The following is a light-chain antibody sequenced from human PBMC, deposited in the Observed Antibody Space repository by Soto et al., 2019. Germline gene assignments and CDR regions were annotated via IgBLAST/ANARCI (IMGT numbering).Light chain of an antibody. CDR1: SSDVGGYKY. CDR2: DIR. J-gene: IGLJ1*01. CDR3: SSYTSSSTRV. V-gene: IGLV2-14*03. Sequence: QAASVSGSPGQSITISCTGTSSDVGGYKYVSWYQQHPDKAPKLMIYDIRNRPSGVSNRFSGSKSGNTASLTISGLQAEDEADYYCSSYTSSSTRVFGTGTKVTVL.